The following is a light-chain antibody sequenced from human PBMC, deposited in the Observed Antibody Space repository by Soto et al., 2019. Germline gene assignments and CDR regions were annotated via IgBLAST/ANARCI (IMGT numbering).Light chain of an antibody. CDR2: SNN. CDR3: AAWDDSLNGFYV. Sequence: HSVLTQPPSASGTPGQRVTISCSGSSSNIGSNTVNWYQQLPGTAPKLLIYSNNQRPSGVPDRFSGSKSGTSAPLAISGLQSEDEADYYCAAWDDSLNGFYVFGTGTKVTVL. V-gene: IGLV1-44*01. J-gene: IGLJ1*01. CDR1: SSNIGSNT.